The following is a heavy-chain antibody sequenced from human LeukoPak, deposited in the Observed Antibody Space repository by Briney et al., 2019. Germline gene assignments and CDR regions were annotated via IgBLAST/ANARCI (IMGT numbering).Heavy chain of an antibody. CDR1: GFTFSDYA. Sequence: GGSLRLSCAASGFTFSDYALGWVRQAPGRGLEWVATLSGSGAGTYYSDSVQGRFTISRDNSKRTLFLQMNSLRAEDTAFYYCAKDQVGSSSWYWVDPWGQGTLVTVSS. CDR2: LSGSGAGT. J-gene: IGHJ5*02. CDR3: AKDQVGSSSWYWVDP. V-gene: IGHV3-23*01. D-gene: IGHD6-13*01.